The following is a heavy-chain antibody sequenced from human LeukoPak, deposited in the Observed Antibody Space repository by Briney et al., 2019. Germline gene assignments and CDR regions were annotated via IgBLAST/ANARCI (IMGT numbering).Heavy chain of an antibody. Sequence: PSETLSLTCTVSGGSISSGSYYWSWIRQPAGKGLEWIGRIYTSGSTNYNPSLKSRVTISVDTSKNQFSLKLSSVTAADTAVYYCARISPHTSYYDILTGYFREERTDYWGQGTLVTVSS. V-gene: IGHV4-61*02. J-gene: IGHJ4*02. CDR2: IYTSGST. CDR3: ARISPHTSYYDILTGYFREERTDY. CDR1: GGSISSGSYY. D-gene: IGHD3-9*01.